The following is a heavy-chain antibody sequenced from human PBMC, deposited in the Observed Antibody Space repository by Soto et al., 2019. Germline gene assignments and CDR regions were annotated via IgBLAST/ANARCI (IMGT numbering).Heavy chain of an antibody. J-gene: IGHJ4*02. D-gene: IGHD3-10*01. CDR1: GFTFTSSA. V-gene: IGHV1-58*01. CDR2: IVVGSGNT. Sequence: VASVKVSCKASGFTFTSSAVQWVRQARGQRLEWIGWIVVGSGNTNYAQKFQERVTITRDMSTSTAYMELSSLRSEDTAVYYCRWGYGSGSYLVDYWGQGTLVTVSS. CDR3: RWGYGSGSYLVDY.